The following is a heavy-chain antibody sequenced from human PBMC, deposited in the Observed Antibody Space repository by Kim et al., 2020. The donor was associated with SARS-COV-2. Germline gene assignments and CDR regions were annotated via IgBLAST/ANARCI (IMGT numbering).Heavy chain of an antibody. CDR2: INHSGST. Sequence: SETLSLTCAVYGGSFSGYYWSWIRQPPGKGLEWIGEINHSGSTNYNPSLKSRVTISVDTSKNQFSLKLSSVTAADTAVYYCARVLRGKRGAGFDPWGQGTLVTVSS. CDR1: GGSFSGYY. D-gene: IGHD1-26*01. J-gene: IGHJ5*02. V-gene: IGHV4-34*01. CDR3: ARVLRGKRGAGFDP.